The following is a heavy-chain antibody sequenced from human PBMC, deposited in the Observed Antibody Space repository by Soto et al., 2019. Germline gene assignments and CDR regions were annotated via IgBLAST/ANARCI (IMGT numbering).Heavy chain of an antibody. CDR3: ASGIQLWLRRINNGYSG. D-gene: IGHD5-18*01. CDR2: IIPMFGTA. J-gene: IGHJ4*02. CDR1: GGTFSSYA. V-gene: IGHV1-69*12. Sequence: QVQLVQSGAEVKKPESSVKVSCKAPGGTFSSYAISWVRQAPGQGLKWMGGIIPMFGTANYAQRFQDRVTITADETTNTVYMELSSLRSEDTAVYFCASGIQLWLRRINNGYSGWGQGTLGTVSS.